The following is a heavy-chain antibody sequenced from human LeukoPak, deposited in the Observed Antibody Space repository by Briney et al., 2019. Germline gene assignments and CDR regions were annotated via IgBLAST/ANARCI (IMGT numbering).Heavy chain of an antibody. CDR3: ARLDRNYYYLDV. CDR1: GYTFTVHY. Sequence: ASVKASCKTSGYTFTVHYMNWVRQAPGQGLEWMGRINPTTGVANYAQKFQGRITVTRDTSINTAYMELSSLTSDDTAVYYCARLDRNYYYLDVWGQGTTVTVSS. J-gene: IGHJ6*03. V-gene: IGHV1-2*06. D-gene: IGHD1-1*01. CDR2: INPTTGVA.